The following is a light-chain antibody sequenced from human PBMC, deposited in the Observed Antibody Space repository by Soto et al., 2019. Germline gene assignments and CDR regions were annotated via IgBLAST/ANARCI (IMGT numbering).Light chain of an antibody. CDR2: GAS. J-gene: IGKJ2*01. CDR3: QQYDTYYT. CDR1: QRLTNN. V-gene: IGKV3D-15*01. Sequence: EIVMTQSPATLSVSPGEGVTLSCRASQRLTNNLAWYQQSPGQAPRLLIYGASTRATGIPTRFSGSGSGTDFTLTISRLEPEDFAVYYCQQYDTYYTFGQGTKVDI.